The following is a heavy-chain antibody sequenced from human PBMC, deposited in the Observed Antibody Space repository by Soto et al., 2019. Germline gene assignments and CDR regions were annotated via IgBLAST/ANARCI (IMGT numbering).Heavy chain of an antibody. CDR1: GFTFSSYA. CDR3: AKPNSGYDWYFDL. CDR2: ISCSGGST. V-gene: IGHV3-23*01. Sequence: GGSLRLSCAASGFTFSSYAMSWVRQAPGKGLEWVSAISCSGGSTYYADSVKGRLTISRDNSKNTLYLQMNSLRAEDKAVYYCAKPNSGYDWYFDLWGRGTLVTVSS. J-gene: IGHJ2*01. D-gene: IGHD5-12*01.